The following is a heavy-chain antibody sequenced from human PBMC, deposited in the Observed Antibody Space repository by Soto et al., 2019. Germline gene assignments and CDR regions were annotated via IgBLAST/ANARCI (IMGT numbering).Heavy chain of an antibody. J-gene: IGHJ4*02. CDR2: IYYSGST. CDR1: GGSISSSSYY. CDR3: ARHIAPYSSSWYLDY. V-gene: IGHV4-39*01. Sequence: QLQLQESGPGLVKPSETLSLTCTVSGGSISSSSYYWGWIRQPPGKGLEWIGSIYYSGSTYYNPSLKSRVTISVDTSKNQFSLKLSSVTAADTAVYYCARHIAPYSSSWYLDYWGQGTLVTVSS. D-gene: IGHD6-13*01.